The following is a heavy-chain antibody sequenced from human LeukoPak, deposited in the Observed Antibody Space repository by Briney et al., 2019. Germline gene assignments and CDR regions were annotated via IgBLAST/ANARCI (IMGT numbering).Heavy chain of an antibody. D-gene: IGHD5-12*01. Sequence: ASMKVSCKTSGYTFTSYGISWVRQAPGQGLEWMGWISADNGKTNYAQKLQGRVTMTTDTSTTTAYMELRSLRSDDTAVHYCARRGYPVYYYYMDVWGKGTTVTISS. V-gene: IGHV1-18*01. CDR3: ARRGYPVYYYYMDV. CDR1: GYTFTSYG. J-gene: IGHJ6*03. CDR2: ISADNGKT.